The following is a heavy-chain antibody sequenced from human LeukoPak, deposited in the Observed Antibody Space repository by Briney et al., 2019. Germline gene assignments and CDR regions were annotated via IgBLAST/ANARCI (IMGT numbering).Heavy chain of an antibody. CDR1: GGSISSYY. V-gene: IGHV4-59*01. CDR3: ARVAFDCYYYYIDV. CDR2: IYYSGST. J-gene: IGHJ6*03. Sequence: SETLSPTCTVSGGSISSYYWSWIRQPPGKGLEWIGYIYYSGSTNYNPSLKSRVTISVGTSKNQFSLKLSSVTAADTAVYYCARVAFDCYYYYIDVRREAGTVTVSS.